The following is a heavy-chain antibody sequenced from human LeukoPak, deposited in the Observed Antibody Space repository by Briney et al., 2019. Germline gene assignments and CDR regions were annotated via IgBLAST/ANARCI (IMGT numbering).Heavy chain of an antibody. V-gene: IGHV1-18*01. D-gene: IGHD2-15*01. CDR3: ARADIIVVAGATPVGSGFEY. J-gene: IGHJ4*02. CDR1: GYPFTIYG. CDR2: ISTYNGNT. Sequence: GASVKISCKAAGYPFTIYGINWVRQAPGQGPEWMGWISTYNGNTNYPQKFQDRITMTTDASTNTVYMELRSLRSDDTAVYYCARADIIVVAGATPVGSGFEYWGQGALITVS.